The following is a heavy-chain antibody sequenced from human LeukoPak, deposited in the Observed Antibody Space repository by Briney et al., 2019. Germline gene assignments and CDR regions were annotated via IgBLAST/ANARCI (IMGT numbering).Heavy chain of an antibody. V-gene: IGHV3-11*01. CDR1: GFTFSDYF. CDR2: ITSSGSGSAI. CDR3: TRDRSGYDGDYFDY. Sequence: KPGGSLRLSCATSGFTFSDYFIIWIRQAPGKGLEFVSYITSSGSGSAIYYADSVKGRFTTSRDNAKNSLYLQMNSLRAEDTAVYYCTRDRSGYDGDYFDYWGQGTLVTVSS. J-gene: IGHJ4*02. D-gene: IGHD5-12*01.